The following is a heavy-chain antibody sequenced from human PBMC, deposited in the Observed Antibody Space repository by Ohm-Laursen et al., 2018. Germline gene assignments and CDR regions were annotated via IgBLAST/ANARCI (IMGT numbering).Heavy chain of an antibody. V-gene: IGHV3-9*01. Sequence: SLRLSCTASGFTFDDYAMHWVRQAPGKGLEWVSGISWNSGSIGYADSVKGRFTISRDNAKNSLYLQMNSLSAEDTAVYYCAREFTDESFDYWGQGTLVTVSS. CDR2: ISWNSGSI. CDR1: GFTFDDYA. J-gene: IGHJ4*02. CDR3: AREFTDESFDY. D-gene: IGHD3-16*01.